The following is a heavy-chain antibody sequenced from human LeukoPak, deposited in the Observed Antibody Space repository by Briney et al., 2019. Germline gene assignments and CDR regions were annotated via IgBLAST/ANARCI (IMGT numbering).Heavy chain of an antibody. D-gene: IGHD6-13*01. V-gene: IGHV1-2*02. J-gene: IGHJ5*02. CDR3: ARDVSRDNWFDP. CDR1: GYTFTDYY. CDR2: FNPDSGGT. Sequence: ASVKLSCNASGYTFTDYYMHWVRQAPGQGLEWMGWFNPDSGGTNYAQKFQGRVTMTRDTSISAVYMELSRLRSDDTAVYNCARDVSRDNWFDPWGQGTLVTVSS.